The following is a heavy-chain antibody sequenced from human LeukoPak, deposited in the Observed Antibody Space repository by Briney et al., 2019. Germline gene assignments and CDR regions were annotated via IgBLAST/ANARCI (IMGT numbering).Heavy chain of an antibody. V-gene: IGHV3-53*01. CDR1: GFTVSSNY. J-gene: IGHJ3*02. Sequence: GGSLRLSCAASGFTVSSNYMSWVRQAPGKGLEWVSVIYRGGTTYYADSVKGRFTISRDNSENTLYLQMNSLRAEDTAVYYCARDDTHSDSGSYYDAFDIWGPGTMVTVSS. D-gene: IGHD3-10*01. CDR3: ARDDTHSDSGSYYDAFDI. CDR2: IYRGGTT.